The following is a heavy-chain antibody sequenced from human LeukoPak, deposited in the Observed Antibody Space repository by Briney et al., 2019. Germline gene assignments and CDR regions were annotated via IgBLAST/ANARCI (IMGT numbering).Heavy chain of an antibody. J-gene: IGHJ3*02. Sequence: GASVKVSCKASRYTFTPYYIHWLRQAPGQGLEWMGRIDPNSGGTSYAQKFQGRVTMTRDTSISTAYMELSRLRSDDTVVYYCAIAGGGSDAFDIWGQGTMVTVSS. V-gene: IGHV1-2*05. CDR2: IDPNSGGT. CDR1: RYTFTPYY. CDR3: AIAGGGSDAFDI. D-gene: IGHD2-15*01.